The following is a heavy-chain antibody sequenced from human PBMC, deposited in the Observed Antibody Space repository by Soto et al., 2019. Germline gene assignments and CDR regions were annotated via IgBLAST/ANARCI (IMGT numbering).Heavy chain of an antibody. CDR3: ARSYYDSSASYASYGMDV. CDR2: ISASSRTL. J-gene: IGHJ6*02. CDR1: GFTFRSYS. V-gene: IGHV3-48*01. D-gene: IGHD3-22*01. Sequence: PGWSLRLSSGAAGFTFRSYSMNRVRQTPGKGLEWISHISASSRTLFYADSVKGRFTISRDNAKNSLYLQMNSLRAEDTAVYYCARSYYDSSASYASYGMDVWGQGTTVTV.